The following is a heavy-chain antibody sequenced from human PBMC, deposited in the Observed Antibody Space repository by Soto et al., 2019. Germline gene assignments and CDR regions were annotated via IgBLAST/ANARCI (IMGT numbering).Heavy chain of an antibody. V-gene: IGHV1-69*01. CDR1: GGTFSSYA. CDR3: ARVAASSSWFYFDY. CDR2: IIPIFGTA. J-gene: IGHJ4*02. D-gene: IGHD6-13*01. Sequence: QVQLVQSGAEVKKPGSSVKVSCKASGGTFSSYAISWVRQASGQGLEWMGGIIPIFGTANYAQKFQGRVTITADETTRTAYMELSSLRSEDTAVYCWARVAASSSWFYFDYWGQGTLVTVSS.